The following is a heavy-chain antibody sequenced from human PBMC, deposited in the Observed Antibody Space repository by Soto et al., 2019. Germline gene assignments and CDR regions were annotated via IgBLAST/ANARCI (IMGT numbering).Heavy chain of an antibody. CDR3: ARVVGGYFDY. Sequence: ASVKVSYKASGYTFTSYAMHWFRQAPGQRLEWMGWINAGNGNTKYSQKFQGRVTITRENSESTAYMELSSLRSEDTDVYYCARVVGGYFDYWGQGTLVTVSS. D-gene: IGHD2-15*01. V-gene: IGHV1-3*01. CDR2: INAGNGNT. CDR1: GYTFTSYA. J-gene: IGHJ4*02.